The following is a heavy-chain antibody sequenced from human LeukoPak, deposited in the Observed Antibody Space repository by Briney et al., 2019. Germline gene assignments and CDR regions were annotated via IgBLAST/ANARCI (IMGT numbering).Heavy chain of an antibody. V-gene: IGHV1-24*01. J-gene: IGHJ4*02. CDR2: FGPEEGER. CDR1: GDNLSKLT. CDR3: ATFCVYDLLECFDY. Sequence: ASVKVSCKVSGDNLSKLTVHWVRQAPGKGVEWSGGFGPEEGERLYAQKFEGRVTMTEDTSTDTAYMQLTSLRSEDTAVYYCATFCVYDLLECFDYWGQGTLVTVSS. D-gene: IGHD5/OR15-5a*01.